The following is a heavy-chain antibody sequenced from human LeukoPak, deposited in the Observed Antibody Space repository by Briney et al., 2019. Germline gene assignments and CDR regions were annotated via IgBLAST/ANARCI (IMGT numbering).Heavy chain of an antibody. CDR2: VYNRGDS. CDR1: TDTFSVSGYY. CDR3: ARHLGSSIEY. V-gene: IGHV4-39*01. J-gene: IGHJ4*02. D-gene: IGHD3-10*01. Sequence: SETLSLTCSVSTDTFSVSGYYWGWIRQPPGRGLEWIASVYNRGDSYYNLSLESRVTISVDTSKSQFSLTLRSVTAADTAVYYCARHLGSSIEYWGQGTLVTVSS.